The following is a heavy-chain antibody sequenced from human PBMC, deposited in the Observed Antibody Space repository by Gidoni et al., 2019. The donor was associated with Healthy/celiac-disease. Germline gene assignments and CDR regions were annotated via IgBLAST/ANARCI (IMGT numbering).Heavy chain of an antibody. Sequence: QLQLQESGPGLVKPSETLSLTCTVSGGSISSSSYYWGWIRQPPGKGLEWIGSIYYSGSTYYNPSLKSRVTISVDTSKNQFSLKLSSVTAADTAVYYCASFYATAGFWSGYTNWFDPWGQGTLVTVSS. CDR2: IYYSGST. D-gene: IGHD3-3*01. V-gene: IGHV4-39*01. CDR1: GGSISSSSYY. CDR3: ASFYATAGFWSGYTNWFDP. J-gene: IGHJ5*02.